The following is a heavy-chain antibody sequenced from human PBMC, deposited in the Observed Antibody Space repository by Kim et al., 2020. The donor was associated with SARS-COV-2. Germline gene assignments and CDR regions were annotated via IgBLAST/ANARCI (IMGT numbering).Heavy chain of an antibody. D-gene: IGHD6-6*01. J-gene: IGHJ3*02. Sequence: GESLKISCKGSGYSFTSYWIGWVRQMPGKGLEWMGIIYPGDSDTRYSPSFQGQVTISADKSISTAYLQWSSLKASDTAMYYCARRGIAARMARAFDIWGQGTMVTVSS. CDR3: ARRGIAARMARAFDI. V-gene: IGHV5-51*01. CDR1: GYSFTSYW. CDR2: IYPGDSDT.